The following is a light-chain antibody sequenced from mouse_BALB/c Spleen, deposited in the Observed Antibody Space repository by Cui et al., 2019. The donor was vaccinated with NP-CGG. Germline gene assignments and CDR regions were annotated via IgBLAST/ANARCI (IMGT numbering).Light chain of an antibody. V-gene: IGLV1*01. CDR3: ALWYSNHWV. J-gene: IGLJ1*01. CDR2: GIN. Sequence: QAVVTQVPAPTTSPGETVTLTCRSSTGAVTTSNYANWVQEKPDHLFTGLIGGINNRTPGVPARFSGSLIGDKAALTITGAQTEDEAIYFCALWYSNHWVFGGGTKLTVL. CDR1: TGAVTTSNY.